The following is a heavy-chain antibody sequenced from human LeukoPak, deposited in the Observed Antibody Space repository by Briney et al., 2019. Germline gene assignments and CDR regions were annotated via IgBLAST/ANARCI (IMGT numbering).Heavy chain of an antibody. D-gene: IGHD6-13*01. Sequence: GSLRLSCAASGFTFSSYAMSWIRQPPGKGLEWIGEINHSGSTNYNPSLKSRVTISVDTSKNQFSLKLSSVTAADTAVYYCASRSGGYSSSWGQGTLVTVSS. CDR1: GFTFSSYA. CDR2: INHSGST. CDR3: ASRSGGYSSS. V-gene: IGHV4-34*08. J-gene: IGHJ4*02.